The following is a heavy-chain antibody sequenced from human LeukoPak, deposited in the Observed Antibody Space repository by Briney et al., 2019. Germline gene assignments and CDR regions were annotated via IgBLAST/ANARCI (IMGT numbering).Heavy chain of an antibody. CDR1: GFTFSSYG. CDR3: ARGGYYYDSSGYHPDY. V-gene: IGHV3-33*01. J-gene: IGHJ4*02. D-gene: IGHD3-22*01. Sequence: PGGSLRLSCAASGFTFSSYGMHWVRQAPGKGLEWVAVIWYDGSNKYYADSVKGRFTISRDNSKNTLYLQMNSLRAEGTAVYYCARGGYYYDSSGYHPDYWGQGTLVTVSS. CDR2: IWYDGSNK.